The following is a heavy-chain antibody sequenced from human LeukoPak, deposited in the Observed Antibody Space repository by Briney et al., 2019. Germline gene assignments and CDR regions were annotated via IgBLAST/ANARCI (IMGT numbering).Heavy chain of an antibody. D-gene: IGHD6-13*01. V-gene: IGHV3-23*01. CDR2: ISGGGGGT. CDR3: AKGASSLGDY. Sequence: GGSLRLSCAASGYTFSSDAMRWVRQAPGKGLEWVSAISGGGGGTFYADSVKGRFVISRDNSKNTLYLQMNSLRVEDTAVYYCAKGASSLGDYWGQGTLVTVSS. J-gene: IGHJ4*02. CDR1: GYTFSSDA.